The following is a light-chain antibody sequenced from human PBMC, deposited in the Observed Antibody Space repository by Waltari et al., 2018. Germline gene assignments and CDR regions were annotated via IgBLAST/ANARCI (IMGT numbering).Light chain of an antibody. J-gene: IGKJ1*01. Sequence: EIVLTQSPATLSLSPGARAPPSCRASHSVSSYLAWYQQKPGQAPRLLIYDASTRATGIPARFSGSESGTDFTLTITNLEPEDSAVYYCNQRATWPRTFGQGTKVEIK. CDR1: HSVSSY. V-gene: IGKV3-11*01. CDR3: NQRATWPRT. CDR2: DAS.